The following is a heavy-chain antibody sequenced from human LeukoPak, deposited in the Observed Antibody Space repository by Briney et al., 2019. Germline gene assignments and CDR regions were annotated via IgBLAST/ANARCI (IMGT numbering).Heavy chain of an antibody. CDR3: ATDPFVGGSYTGSDY. J-gene: IGHJ4*02. Sequence: ASVKVSCEVSGYTLTELSMHWVRQAPGKGLEWMGGFDPEDGETVYAQKFQGRVTMTEDTSTDTAYMELSSLRSEDTAVYYCATDPFVGGSYTGSDYWGQGTLVTVSS. CDR1: GYTLTELS. D-gene: IGHD1-26*01. CDR2: FDPEDGET. V-gene: IGHV1-24*01.